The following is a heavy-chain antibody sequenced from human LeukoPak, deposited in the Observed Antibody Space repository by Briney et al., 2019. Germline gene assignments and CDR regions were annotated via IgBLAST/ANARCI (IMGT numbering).Heavy chain of an antibody. CDR1: GYTFTGYY. D-gene: IGHD3-9*01. Sequence: SVKVSCKASGYTFTGYYMHWVRQAPGQGLEWMGWINPNSGGTNYAQKFQGWVTMTRDTSISTAYMELSRLRSDDTAVYYCARGRMRSDILTGYYFWFDPWGQGTLVTVSS. CDR2: INPNSGGT. V-gene: IGHV1-2*04. J-gene: IGHJ5*02. CDR3: ARGRMRSDILTGYYFWFDP.